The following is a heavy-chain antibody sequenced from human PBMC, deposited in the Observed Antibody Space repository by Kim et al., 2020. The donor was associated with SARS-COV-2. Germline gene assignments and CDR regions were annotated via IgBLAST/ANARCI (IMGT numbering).Heavy chain of an antibody. CDR1: GFTFSSYG. D-gene: IGHD3-22*01. Sequence: GGSLRLSCAASGFTFSSYGMHWVRQAPGKGLEWVAVISYDGSNKYYADSVKGRFTISRDNSKNTLYLQMNSLRAEDTAVYYCAKEAKEYYYDSSGWSDWGQGTLVTVSS. V-gene: IGHV3-30*18. J-gene: IGHJ4*02. CDR2: ISYDGSNK. CDR3: AKEAKEYYYDSSGWSD.